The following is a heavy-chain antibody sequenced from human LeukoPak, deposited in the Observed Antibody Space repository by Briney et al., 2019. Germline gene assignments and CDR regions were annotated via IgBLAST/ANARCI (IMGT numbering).Heavy chain of an antibody. J-gene: IGHJ4*02. CDR1: GFSFSSYW. D-gene: IGHD4-23*01. CDR3: ARGAPYGGPDY. CDR2: ISTDGSST. V-gene: IGHV3-74*01. Sequence: LSGGSLRLSCVASGFSFSSYWMHWVRQAPGKGLVWLSRISTDGSSTSYADSVKGRLTISRDNARNTLTLQMNSLRAEDTAVYYCARGAPYGGPDYWGQGTLVTVSS.